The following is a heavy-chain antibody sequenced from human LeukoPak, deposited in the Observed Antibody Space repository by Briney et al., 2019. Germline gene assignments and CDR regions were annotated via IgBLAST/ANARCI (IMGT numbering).Heavy chain of an antibody. Sequence: SETLSLTCTVSGGSISNYYWSWIRQPPGKGLEWIGYIYYSGSTDYNPSLKSRVTISMDTSKNQFSLKLSSVTAADTAVYFCARVVVSAALDLWGQGTLVTVSS. CDR3: ARVVVSAALDL. D-gene: IGHD2-21*02. V-gene: IGHV4-59*12. CDR2: IYYSGST. CDR1: GGSISNYY. J-gene: IGHJ4*02.